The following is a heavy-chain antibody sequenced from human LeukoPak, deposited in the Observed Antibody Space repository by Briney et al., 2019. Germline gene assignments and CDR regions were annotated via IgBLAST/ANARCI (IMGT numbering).Heavy chain of an antibody. J-gene: IGHJ4*02. CDR1: GGSISSYY. D-gene: IGHD4-17*01. Sequence: SETLSLTCTVSGGSISSYYWSWIRQPAGKGLEWIGRIYTSGSTYYNPSLKSRVTISVDTSKNQFSLKLSSVTAADTAVYYCARVGVDYGDYEYWGQGTLVTVSS. CDR3: ARVGVDYGDYEY. CDR2: IYTSGST. V-gene: IGHV4-4*07.